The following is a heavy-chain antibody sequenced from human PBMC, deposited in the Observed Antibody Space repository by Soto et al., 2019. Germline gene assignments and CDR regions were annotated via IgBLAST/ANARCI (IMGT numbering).Heavy chain of an antibody. J-gene: IGHJ6*02. CDR3: AGAYDSSYYYYGMDV. V-gene: IGHV3-66*01. CDR1: GITVITNY. Sequence: GGSLRLSCAASGITVITNYFSWVRQAPGQGLEWVSGIYSDGSTHYADSVKGRFTISRDNSKNTLYLQMNSLRAEDTAVYYCAGAYDSSYYYYGMDVWGQGTTVTVSS. D-gene: IGHD5-12*01. CDR2: IYSDGST.